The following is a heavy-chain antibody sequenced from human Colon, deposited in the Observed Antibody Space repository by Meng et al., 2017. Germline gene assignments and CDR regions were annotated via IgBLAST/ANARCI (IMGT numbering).Heavy chain of an antibody. CDR1: GASVSSGNHY. J-gene: IGHJ4*02. Sequence: QVQLQDSGPGLLRPSETLSLTCTVSGASVSSGNHYLSWIRQPPGKGLEYIAYVDYSGSTHYNPSLKSRVTMSVDTSKKQLSLKLSSVTAADTAVYYCAGGPWEFDYWGQGTLVTVSS. CDR3: AGGPWEFDY. CDR2: VDYSGST. V-gene: IGHV4-61*01. D-gene: IGHD1-26*01.